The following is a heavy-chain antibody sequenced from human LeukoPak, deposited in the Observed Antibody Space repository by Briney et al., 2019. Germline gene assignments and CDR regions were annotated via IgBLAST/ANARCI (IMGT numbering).Heavy chain of an antibody. CDR3: ARGIPYDTLMGDYGMDV. Sequence: GGSLRLSCAASGFTFSSYSMNWVRQAPGKGLEWVSYISSSSSTIYYADSVKGRFTISRDNAKNSLYLQTNSLRDEDTAVYYCARGIPYDTLMGDYGMDVWGQGTTVTVSS. J-gene: IGHJ6*02. CDR1: GFTFSSYS. V-gene: IGHV3-48*02. CDR2: ISSSSSTI. D-gene: IGHD3-3*01.